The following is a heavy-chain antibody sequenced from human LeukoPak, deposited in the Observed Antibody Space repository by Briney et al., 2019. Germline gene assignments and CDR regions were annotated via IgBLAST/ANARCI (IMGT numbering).Heavy chain of an antibody. J-gene: IGHJ4*02. Sequence: SETLSLTCTVSGDSISGGTFYWGWVRQPPGQGLEWIGSIHFNGNTYYNPSLKSPVTISVGMPKNQFSLNLSSVTVADTAVYYCAGRVGATIWTGLHFWGQGILVTVSS. V-gene: IGHV4-39*01. D-gene: IGHD1-26*01. CDR1: GDSISGGTFY. CDR3: AGRVGATIWTGLHF. CDR2: IHFNGNT.